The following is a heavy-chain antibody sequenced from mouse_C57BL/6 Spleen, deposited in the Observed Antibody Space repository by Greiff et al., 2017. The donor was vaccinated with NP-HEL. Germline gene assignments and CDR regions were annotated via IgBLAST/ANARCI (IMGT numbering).Heavy chain of an antibody. CDR3: ARAHYGGSDY. CDR1: GYSITSGYY. CDR2: ISYDGSN. J-gene: IGHJ2*01. D-gene: IGHD1-1*02. Sequence: EVKLMESGPGLVKPSQSLSLTCSVTGYSITSGYYWNWIRQFPGNKLEWMGYISYDGSNNYNPSLKNRISITRDTSKNQFFLKLNSVTTEDTATYYCARAHYGGSDYWGQGTTLTVSS. V-gene: IGHV3-6*01.